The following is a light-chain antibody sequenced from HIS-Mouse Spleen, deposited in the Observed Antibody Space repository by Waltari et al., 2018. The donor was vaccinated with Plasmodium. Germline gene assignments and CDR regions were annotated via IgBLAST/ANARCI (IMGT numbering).Light chain of an antibody. CDR3: CSYAGSYTYV. J-gene: IGLJ1*01. Sequence: QSALTQPRSVSGSPGQSVTISCTGTSSAVGGYNYVSWYHQHPSKAPKLMIYDVSKRPSGVPDRCSGSKSGNTASLTISGLQAEDEADYYCCSYAGSYTYVFGTGTKVTVL. CDR2: DVS. CDR1: SSAVGGYNY. V-gene: IGLV2-11*01.